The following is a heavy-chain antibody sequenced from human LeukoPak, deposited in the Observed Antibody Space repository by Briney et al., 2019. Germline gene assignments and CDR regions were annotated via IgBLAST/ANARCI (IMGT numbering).Heavy chain of an antibody. CDR3: ARDAVYYYDSSGSTGY. CDR2: IIPILGIA. D-gene: IGHD3-22*01. V-gene: IGHV1-69*04. Sequence: ASVKVSCKASGGTFSSYAISWVRQAPGQGLEWMGRIIPILGIANYAQKFQGRVTITADKSTSTAYMELSSLRSEDTAVYYCARDAVYYYDSSGSTGYWGQGTLVTVSS. J-gene: IGHJ4*02. CDR1: GGTFSSYA.